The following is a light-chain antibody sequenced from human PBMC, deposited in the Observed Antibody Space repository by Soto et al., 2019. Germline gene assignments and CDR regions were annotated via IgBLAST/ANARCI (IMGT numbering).Light chain of an antibody. CDR1: QSVRSN. J-gene: IGKJ4*01. Sequence: EIVMTQSPGTLSESPGQRATLSCRASQSVRSNLAWYQQKPGQAPRLLIYGASTRATGIPARFSASGSGTEFTLTISSLQSEDFAVYYCQQYNDWPSLTFGGGTRVEIK. V-gene: IGKV3-15*01. CDR2: GAS. CDR3: QQYNDWPSLT.